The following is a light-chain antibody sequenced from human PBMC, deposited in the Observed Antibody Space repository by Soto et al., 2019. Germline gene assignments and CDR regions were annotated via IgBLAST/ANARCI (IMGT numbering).Light chain of an antibody. CDR3: QSADRSGTWV. CDR1: TLPEQF. V-gene: IGLV3-25*02. J-gene: IGLJ3*02. Sequence: SYELTQPPSVSVSPGHTARITCSGDTLPEQFTYWYQQKPGQAPFLGIYKDNGRPSGIPERFSGSKSGTTVTLTITGVQAEDEADYYCQSADRSGTWVFGGGTKLTVL. CDR2: KDN.